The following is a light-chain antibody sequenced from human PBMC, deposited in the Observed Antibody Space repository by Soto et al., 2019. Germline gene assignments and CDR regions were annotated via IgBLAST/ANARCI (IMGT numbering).Light chain of an antibody. Sequence: EIVLTQSPGILSLSPGEKATLSCRASQSVSSSYLAWYQQKPGQAPRLLIYGASNGATGIPGRFSGSGSGSGTDFTLTISRLEPEDCAVYYCQQYGSSPYTFGQGTKLQIK. CDR3: QQYGSSPYT. CDR2: GAS. CDR1: QSVSSSY. J-gene: IGKJ2*01. V-gene: IGKV3-20*01.